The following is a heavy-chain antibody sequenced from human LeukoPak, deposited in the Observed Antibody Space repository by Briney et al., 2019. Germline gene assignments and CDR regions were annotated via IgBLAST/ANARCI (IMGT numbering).Heavy chain of an antibody. V-gene: IGHV3-64D*09. CDR3: VKGYCSSISCYGDY. D-gene: IGHD2-2*01. Sequence: PGWCLRLSCSASGFTFSSYAIHWVRPAPGKGLAYVSAISSNGGSTYYADSVKGRFTISRDNSKNTLYLQMSSLRAEDTAVYYCVKGYCSSISCYGDYWGQGTLVTVSS. CDR2: ISSNGGST. J-gene: IGHJ4*02. CDR1: GFTFSSYA.